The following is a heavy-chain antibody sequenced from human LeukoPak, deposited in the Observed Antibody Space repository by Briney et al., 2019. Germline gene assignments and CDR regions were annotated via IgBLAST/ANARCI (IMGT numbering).Heavy chain of an antibody. CDR1: GFTFSTHW. D-gene: IGHD2-15*01. CDR3: ARPRYCSGGSCYLSD. V-gene: IGHV3-7*02. CDR2: IKQDGSEK. J-gene: IGHJ4*02. Sequence: PGGSLRLSCAASGFTFSTHWMIWVRQAPGKGLEWVANIKQDGSEKYYVDSAKGRFTISRDNAKNSLYLQMNSLRDEDTAVYYCARPRYCSGGSCYLSDWGQGTLVTVSS.